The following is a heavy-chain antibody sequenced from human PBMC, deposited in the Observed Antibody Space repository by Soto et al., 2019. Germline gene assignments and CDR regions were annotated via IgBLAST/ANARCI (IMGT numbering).Heavy chain of an antibody. V-gene: IGHV1-69*02. CDR1: GGTFSSYT. Sequence: SVKVTCKACGGTFSSYTISWVRQAPGQGLEWMGRIIPILGIANYAQKFQGRVTITADKSTSTAYMELSSLRSEDTAVYYCARAPYCSGGSCYSALSNWGQGTLVTVSS. CDR3: ARAPYCSGGSCYSALSN. CDR2: IIPILGIA. D-gene: IGHD2-15*01. J-gene: IGHJ4*02.